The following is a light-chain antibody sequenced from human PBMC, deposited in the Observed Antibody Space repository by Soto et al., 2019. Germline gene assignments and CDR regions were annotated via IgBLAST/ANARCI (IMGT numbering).Light chain of an antibody. V-gene: IGKV1-33*01. CDR1: QNINNY. J-gene: IGKJ5*01. CDR2: DAS. Sequence: DIQITQSPSSLSSSLGDIVTITFQASQNINNYLNWYQQKPGRAPKLLIYDASNLEAGVPSRFRGSGSGTDFTFTISRLQPEDIATYYCQQYENLPTFGQGTRLEI. CDR3: QQYENLPT.